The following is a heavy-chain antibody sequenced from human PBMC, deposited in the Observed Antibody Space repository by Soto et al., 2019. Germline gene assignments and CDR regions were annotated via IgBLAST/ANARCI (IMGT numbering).Heavy chain of an antibody. CDR3: ARARPRSYFVLER. V-gene: IGHV4-31*03. D-gene: IGHD3-10*01. Sequence: QVQLLESGPGRVRPSQTLSLTCTVSGDSISSGLYYWTWIRQHPQKGLEWIGYIYSRGNTYYSPSFKSRVDIAADSSQNLFSLRLTSVTAADTAVYYGARARPRSYFVLERWGQGTLVTVSS. CDR1: GDSISSGLYY. J-gene: IGHJ4*02. CDR2: IYSRGNT.